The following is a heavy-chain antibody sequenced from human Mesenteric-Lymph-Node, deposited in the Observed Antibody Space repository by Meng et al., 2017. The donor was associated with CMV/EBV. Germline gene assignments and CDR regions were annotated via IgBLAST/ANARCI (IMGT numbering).Heavy chain of an antibody. CDR2: INHSGST. V-gene: IGHV4-34*01. J-gene: IGHJ4*02. Sequence: HVRLHHWGAGLLKPSETLSVTCAVYGGSFRGYYGNWIRQSPEKGLEWIGEINHSGSTTYNPSFTSRIIISVDTSTNQISLNMSSVTAADTAVYYCARGSSYDILTGYFDYWGQGALVTVSS. D-gene: IGHD3-9*01. CDR3: ARGSSYDILTGYFDY. CDR1: GGSFRGYY.